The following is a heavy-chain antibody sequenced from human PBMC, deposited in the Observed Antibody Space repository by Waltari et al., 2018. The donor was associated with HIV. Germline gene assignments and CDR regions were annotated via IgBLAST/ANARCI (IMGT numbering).Heavy chain of an antibody. D-gene: IGHD3-10*01. CDR3: AHSSGRHYYGSGSYWFDP. CDR1: GFSLSTSGVG. Sequence: QITLKESGPTLVKPTQTLTLTCTFSGFSLSTSGVGVGWIRQPPGKALEWLALIYWNDDKRYSPSLKSRLTITKDTSKNQVVLTMTNMDPVDTATYYCAHSSGRHYYGSGSYWFDPWGQGTLVTVSS. J-gene: IGHJ5*02. V-gene: IGHV2-5*01. CDR2: IYWNDDK.